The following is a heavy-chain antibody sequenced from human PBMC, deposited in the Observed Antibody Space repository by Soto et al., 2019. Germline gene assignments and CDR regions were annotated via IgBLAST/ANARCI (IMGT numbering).Heavy chain of an antibody. Sequence: QVQLVESGGGVVQPGGSLRLSCTASGFTFNTYGMHWVRQAPGKGLEWVAIIWYDGSNKYYADSVKGRFTISRDNSKNTLYMQNNSLRVEDTAVYYCARSDFTGPYCYSWPVNYRVDVWGQGTTVTVPS. CDR2: IWYDGSNK. V-gene: IGHV3-33*01. D-gene: IGHD2-15*01. CDR3: ARSDFTGPYCYSWPVNYRVDV. CDR1: GFTFNTYG. J-gene: IGHJ6*02.